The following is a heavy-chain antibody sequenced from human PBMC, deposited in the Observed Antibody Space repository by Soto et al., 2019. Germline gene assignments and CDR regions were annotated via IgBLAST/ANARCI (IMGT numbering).Heavy chain of an antibody. CDR3: ARDKVLMQYWRHALDV. CDR2: IWYDGSGQ. D-gene: IGHD2-8*01. CDR1: GFIFSNYG. J-gene: IGHJ6*02. Sequence: QVQLVESGGGVVQPGRSLRLSCEVSGFIFSNYGMHWVRQAPGKGLEWVADIWYDGSGQRYADSVEGRFTISGDNSKSTLYLQMSSLRDEDTAVYYCARDKVLMQYWRHALDVWGQGTTVTVSS. V-gene: IGHV3-33*01.